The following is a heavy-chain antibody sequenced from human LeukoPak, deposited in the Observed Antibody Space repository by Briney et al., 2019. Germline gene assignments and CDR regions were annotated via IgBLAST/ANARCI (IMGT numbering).Heavy chain of an antibody. D-gene: IGHD3-22*01. CDR3: ARVFYDSSGYLLDY. CDR1: GGSISSSSYY. V-gene: IGHV4-39*07. CDR2: IYYSGST. J-gene: IGHJ4*02. Sequence: SETLSLTCAVSGGSISSSSYYWGWIRQPPGKGLEWIGSIYYSGSTYYNPSLKSRVTISVDTSKNQFSLKLSSVTAADTAVYYCARVFYDSSGYLLDYWGPGTLVTVSS.